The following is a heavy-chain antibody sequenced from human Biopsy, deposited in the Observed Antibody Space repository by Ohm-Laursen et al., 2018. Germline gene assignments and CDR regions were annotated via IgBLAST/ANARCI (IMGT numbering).Heavy chain of an antibody. CDR1: GGDINNYY. J-gene: IGHJ3*01. CDR2: IYPDGST. V-gene: IGHV4-4*07. Sequence: TLSLTCNVSGGDINNYYWSWIRQPAGQGLEWIGRIYPDGSTNYNPSPKSRVTMSVDTSKKQLSLRLRFVTAADTAMYFCSSVVLGPTNDAFDLWGQGTMVVVSS. CDR3: SSVVLGPTNDAFDL. D-gene: IGHD3-22*01.